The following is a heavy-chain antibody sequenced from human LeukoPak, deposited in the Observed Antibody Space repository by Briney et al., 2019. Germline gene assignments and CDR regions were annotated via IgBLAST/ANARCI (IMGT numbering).Heavy chain of an antibody. V-gene: IGHV1-46*01. J-gene: IGHJ4*02. CDR1: GYTFTSYY. CDR2: INPSGGST. D-gene: IGHD2-15*01. Sequence: ASVKVSCKASGYTFTSYYMHWVRQAPGQGLEWMGIINPSGGSTSYAQKFQGRVTMTRDTSISTAYMELSRLRSDDTAVYYCAREEVVAASYFDYWGQGTLVTVSS. CDR3: AREEVVAASYFDY.